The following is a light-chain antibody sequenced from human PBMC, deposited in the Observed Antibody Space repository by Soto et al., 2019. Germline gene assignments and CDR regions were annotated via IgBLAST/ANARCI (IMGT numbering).Light chain of an antibody. Sequence: QSVLTQPASVSGSPGQSITISCTGTSSDVGGYHRVSWSQQHPGKAPKLMIYEVTKRPSGISDRFSGFKSANTAYLTISGVQPEDEADYHCSSYTTIKTVVFGGGTKLTVL. CDR3: SSYTTIKTVV. CDR2: EVT. J-gene: IGLJ2*01. CDR1: SSDVGGYHR. V-gene: IGLV2-14*01.